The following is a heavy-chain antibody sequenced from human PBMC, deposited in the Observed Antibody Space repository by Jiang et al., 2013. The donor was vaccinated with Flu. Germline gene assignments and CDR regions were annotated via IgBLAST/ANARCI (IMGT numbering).Heavy chain of an antibody. CDR1: GFTFSSYG. D-gene: IGHD3-10*01. V-gene: IGHV3-33*01. CDR2: IWYDGSNK. CDR3: ARVGIGFGGKYFDY. J-gene: IGHJ4*02. Sequence: VQLVESGGGVVQPGRSLRLSCAASGFTFSSYGMHWVRQAPGKGLEWVAVIWYDGSNKYYADSVKGRFTISRDNSKNTLYLQMNSLRAEDTAVYYCARVGIGFGGKYFDYWGQGTLVTSPQ.